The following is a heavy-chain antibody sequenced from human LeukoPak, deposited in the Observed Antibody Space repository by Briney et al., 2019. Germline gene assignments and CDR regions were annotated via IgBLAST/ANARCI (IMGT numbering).Heavy chain of an antibody. J-gene: IGHJ4*02. V-gene: IGHV7-4-1*02. D-gene: IGHD2-2*01. CDR2: INTNTGNP. CDR1: GYTFTSYA. CDR3: ARGPRDCSSTSCYRVHINDY. Sequence: ASVKVSCRAPGYTFTSYAMNWVRQAPGQGLEWMGWINTNTGNPTYAQGFTGRFVFSLDTSVSTAYLQTSSLKAEDTAVYYCARGPRDCSSTSCYRVHINDYWGQGTLVTVSS.